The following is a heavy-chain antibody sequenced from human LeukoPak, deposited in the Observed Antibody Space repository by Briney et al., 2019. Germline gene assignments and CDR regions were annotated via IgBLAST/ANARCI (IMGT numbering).Heavy chain of an antibody. CDR3: ARQLGFCSDGSCYFDS. CDR2: ISNNGGAT. J-gene: IGHJ4*02. Sequence: PGGSLRLSCAASGFTFSNYAMSWVRQAPGRGLEWVSAISNNGGATYYADSVKGRFTISRDDSKNTLFVQMSSRRAEDTAVYHCARQLGFCSDGSCYFDSWGQETLVTVSS. D-gene: IGHD2-15*01. V-gene: IGHV3-23*01. CDR1: GFTFSNYA.